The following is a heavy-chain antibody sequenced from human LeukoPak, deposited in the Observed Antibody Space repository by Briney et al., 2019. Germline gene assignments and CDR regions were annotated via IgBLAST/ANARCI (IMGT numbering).Heavy chain of an antibody. CDR1: GYTFTSYD. CDR3: ARFPGPLWFGELLDAFDI. D-gene: IGHD3-10*01. CDR2: MNPNSGNT. V-gene: IGHV1-8*01. Sequence: GASVKVSCKASGYTFTSYDINWVRQATGQGLEWMGWMNPNSGNTGYAQKFQGRVTMTRNTSISTAYMELSSLRSEDTAVYYCARFPGPLWFGELLDAFDIWGQGTMVTVSS. J-gene: IGHJ3*02.